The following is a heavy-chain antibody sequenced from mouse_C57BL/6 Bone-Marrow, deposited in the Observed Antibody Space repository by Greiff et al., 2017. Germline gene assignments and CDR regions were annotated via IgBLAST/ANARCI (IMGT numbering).Heavy chain of an antibody. V-gene: IGHV14-4*01. J-gene: IGHJ2*01. CDR2: IDPENGDT. CDR1: GFNIKDDY. D-gene: IGHD4-1*02. CDR3: TTPTGTYDY. Sequence: EVQLQQSGAELVRPGASVKLSCTASGFNIKDDYMHWVKQRPEQGLEWIGWIDPENGDTEYASKFQGKATITADTSSTTAYLQLSSLTSEDTAVYYCTTPTGTYDYWGQGTTLTGSS.